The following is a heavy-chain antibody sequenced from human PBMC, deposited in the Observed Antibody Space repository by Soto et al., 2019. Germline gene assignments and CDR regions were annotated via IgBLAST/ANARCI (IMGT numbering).Heavy chain of an antibody. CDR2: IWYDGSNK. V-gene: IGHV3-33*01. CDR1: GFTFSSYG. D-gene: IGHD5-12*01. J-gene: IGHJ4*02. CDR3: ARKYSAYLYFDW. Sequence: QVQLVESGGGVVQPGRSLRLSCTASGFTFSSYGMHWVRQAPGKGLEWVAVIWYDGSNKYYADSVKGRFTISRDNSKNTLYLETNCLRAEDTAMYYCARKYSAYLYFDWWGQGTLVTVSS.